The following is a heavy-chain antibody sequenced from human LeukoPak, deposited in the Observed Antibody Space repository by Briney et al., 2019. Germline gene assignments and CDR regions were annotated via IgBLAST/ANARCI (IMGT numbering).Heavy chain of an antibody. J-gene: IGHJ4*02. CDR1: GFTFSNYA. CDR2: ISGSGNDI. V-gene: IGHV3-11*01. Sequence: GGSLRLSCTASGFTFSNYALHWIRQAPGKGLEWVSYISGSGNDISYADSVKGRFTISRDNAKGSLYLQMNSLRAADTAVYYCGTHAGRTGSDDWGQGTLVTVSS. CDR3: GTHAGRTGSDD. D-gene: IGHD3/OR15-3a*01.